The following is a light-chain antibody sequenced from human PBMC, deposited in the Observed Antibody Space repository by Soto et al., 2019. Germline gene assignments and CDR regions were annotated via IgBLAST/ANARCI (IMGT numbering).Light chain of an antibody. CDR1: SSDVGSHNL. J-gene: IGLJ1*01. CDR2: EAS. CDR3: CSNAAGSTYV. V-gene: IGLV2-23*01. Sequence: QSVLTQPASVSGSPGQSLTISCTGTSSDVGSHNLVSWYQQYPGKAPKLIIFEASKRPSGVSNRFSGSKSGSTASLTISGLQDEDEADYYCCSNAAGSTYVFGTGTKVTVL.